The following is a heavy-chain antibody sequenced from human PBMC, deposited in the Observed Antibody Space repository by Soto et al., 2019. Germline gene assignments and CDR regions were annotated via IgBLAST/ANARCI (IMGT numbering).Heavy chain of an antibody. CDR1: GFTFSNAW. Sequence: EVQLVESGGGLVKPGGSLRLSCAASGFTFSNAWMSWVRQAPGKGLEWVGRIKSKTDGGTTDYAAPVKGRFTISRDDSKNTLYLQMNSLKTEDTAVYYCTTDATLYYDSSGYYSYFDYWGQGTLVTVSS. D-gene: IGHD3-22*01. CDR3: TTDATLYYDSSGYYSYFDY. J-gene: IGHJ4*02. V-gene: IGHV3-15*01. CDR2: IKSKTDGGTT.